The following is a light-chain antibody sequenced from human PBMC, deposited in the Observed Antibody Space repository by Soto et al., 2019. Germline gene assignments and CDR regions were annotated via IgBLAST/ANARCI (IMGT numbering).Light chain of an antibody. CDR2: DAS. CDR3: QQYNSYYRP. CDR1: QNIRKW. Sequence: DIQMTQSPSTLSASLAYRFTITCLASQNIRKWLAWYQQKPGKAPQLLISDASTLESGVPSRFSGSGSGTEFSLTISSLQPDDFATYYCQQYNSYYRPFGQGTKVDIK. V-gene: IGKV1-5*01. J-gene: IGKJ1*01.